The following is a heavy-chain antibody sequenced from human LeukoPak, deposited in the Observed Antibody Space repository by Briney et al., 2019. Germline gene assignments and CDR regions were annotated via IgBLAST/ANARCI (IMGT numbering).Heavy chain of an antibody. V-gene: IGHV3-21*01. Sequence: GGSLRLSCAASGFTFSSYSMNWVRQAPRKGLEWVSSISSSSSYIYYADSVKGRLTISRDNAKNSLYLQMNSLRAEDTAVYYRARDHSSSWEYYFDYWGQGTLVTVSS. J-gene: IGHJ4*02. CDR2: ISSSSSYI. CDR3: ARDHSSSWEYYFDY. CDR1: GFTFSSYS. D-gene: IGHD6-13*01.